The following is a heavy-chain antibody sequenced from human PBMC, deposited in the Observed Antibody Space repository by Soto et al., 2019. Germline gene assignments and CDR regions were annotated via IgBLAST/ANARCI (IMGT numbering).Heavy chain of an antibody. J-gene: IGHJ1*01. D-gene: IGHD3-9*01. Sequence: QVQLQQWGAGLLKPSETLSLTCAVYGGSFSGYYWSWIRQPPGKGLEWIGEINHSGSTNYNPSLKSRVTISVDTSKNQFSLKLSSVTAADTAVYYCARGGLILTGYFFYFQHWGQGTLVTVSS. CDR3: ARGGLILTGYFFYFQH. V-gene: IGHV4-34*01. CDR2: INHSGST. CDR1: GGSFSGYY.